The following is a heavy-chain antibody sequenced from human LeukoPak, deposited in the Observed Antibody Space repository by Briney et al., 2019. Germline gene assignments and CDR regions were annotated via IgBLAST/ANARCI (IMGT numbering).Heavy chain of an antibody. CDR1: GFTFSSYW. CDR2: IKQDGSEK. CDR3: ARLSSGWYGDFDY. J-gene: IGHJ4*01. V-gene: IGHV3-7*03. Sequence: GGSLRLSCAASGFTFSSYWMSWVRQAPGKGLEWVANIKQDGSEKYYVDSVKGRFTISRDNAQNSLHLQMNSLRAEDTAVYYCARLSSGWYGDFDYWGQGTLVTVTS. D-gene: IGHD6-19*01.